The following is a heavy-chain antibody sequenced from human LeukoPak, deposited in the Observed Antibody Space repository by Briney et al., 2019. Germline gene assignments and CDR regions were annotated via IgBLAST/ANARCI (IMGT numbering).Heavy chain of an antibody. CDR2: ISSSGSTI. J-gene: IGHJ3*02. V-gene: IGHV3-11*04. D-gene: IGHD3-3*01. CDR3: ARDQAEYYDFWSGYYVSLDAFDI. Sequence: PGGSLRLSCAASGFTFSDYYMSWVRQAPGKGLEGVSYISSSGSTIYYADSVKGRFTISRDNAKNSLYLQMNSLRAEDTAVYYCARDQAEYYDFWSGYYVSLDAFDIWGQGTMVTVSS. CDR1: GFTFSDYY.